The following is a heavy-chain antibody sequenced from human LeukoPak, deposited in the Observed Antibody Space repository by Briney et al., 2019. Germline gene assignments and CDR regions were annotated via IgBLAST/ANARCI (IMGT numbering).Heavy chain of an antibody. CDR1: GYTFTSYD. J-gene: IGHJ5*02. Sequence: ASVKVSCKASGYTFTSYDINWVRQATGQGLEWMGWMNTNSGNTGHAQKFQGRLTMTRDTSTNTAYMELSSLRSEDTAVYYCARGGDIAVVPAAMVGPWGQGTLVTVSS. D-gene: IGHD2-2*01. V-gene: IGHV1-8*01. CDR3: ARGGDIAVVPAAMVGP. CDR2: MNTNSGNT.